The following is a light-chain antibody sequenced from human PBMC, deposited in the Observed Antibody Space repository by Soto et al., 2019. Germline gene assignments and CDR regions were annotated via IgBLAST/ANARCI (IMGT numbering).Light chain of an antibody. Sequence: EIVLTQSPGTLSLSPGERATLSCRASQSVSSTYLAWYQQKPGQAPRLLIYGASSRATGIPDRFSGSGSGTAITLTISRLEPEDFAVYYCQRYDISPFPFGQGTKLEIK. CDR3: QRYDISPFP. V-gene: IGKV3-20*01. CDR1: QSVSSTY. CDR2: GAS. J-gene: IGKJ2*01.